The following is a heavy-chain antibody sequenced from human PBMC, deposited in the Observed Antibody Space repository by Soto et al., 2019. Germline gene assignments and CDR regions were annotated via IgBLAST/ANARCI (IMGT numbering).Heavy chain of an antibody. V-gene: IGHV4-59*01. Sequence: SETLSLTCTVSAASFSKYYWTWIRQSPGKGLEWIGCIYFNGNTNYNPSLKRRVTMSIXXXXXXFXLXLXXXTAAXTAVYYCASVTFGGIVLAHWGQGALVTVSS. J-gene: IGHJ4*02. CDR1: AASFSKYY. CDR2: IYFNGNT. D-gene: IGHD3-16*01. CDR3: ASVTFGGIVLAH.